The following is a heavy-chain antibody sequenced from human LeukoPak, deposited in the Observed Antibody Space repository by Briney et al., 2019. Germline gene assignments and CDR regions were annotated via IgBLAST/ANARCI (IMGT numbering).Heavy chain of an antibody. CDR3: ARGPIMITFGGVIAHSSYFDY. D-gene: IGHD3-16*02. V-gene: IGHV4-34*01. J-gene: IGHJ4*02. CDR1: GGSFSGYY. CDR2: INHSGST. Sequence: SETLSLTCAVYGGSFSGYYWSWIRQPPGKGLEWIGEINHSGSTNYNPSLKSRVTISVDTSKNQFSLKLSSVTAADTAVYYCARGPIMITFGGVIAHSSYFDYWAREPWSPSPQ.